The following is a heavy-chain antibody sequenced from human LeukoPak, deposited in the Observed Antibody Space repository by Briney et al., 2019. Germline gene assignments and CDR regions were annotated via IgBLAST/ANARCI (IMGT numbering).Heavy chain of an antibody. D-gene: IGHD5-18*01. V-gene: IGHV4-59*01. CDR3: ACRVQLWAPFDY. CDR1: GGSISTYY. CDR2: IYYSGST. J-gene: IGHJ4*02. Sequence: SETLSLTCTVSGGSISTYYWSWIRQPPGKGLEWIGYIYYSGSTKYNSSLKSRVTISVDTSKNQFSLKLRSVTAADTAVYYCACRVQLWAPFDYWGQGTLLTVSS.